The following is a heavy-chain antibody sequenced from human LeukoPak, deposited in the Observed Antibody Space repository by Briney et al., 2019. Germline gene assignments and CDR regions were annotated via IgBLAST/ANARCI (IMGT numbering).Heavy chain of an antibody. Sequence: PSETLSLTCTVSGGSTSSSSYYWGWFRQPPGKGLEWIGSIYYSGSTYYNPSLKSRVTISVDSSKNEFSLKLTSVTAADTAVYSCARHHIRLGNPSSLLDYWGQGTLVTVSS. CDR3: ARHHIRLGNPSSLLDY. J-gene: IGHJ4*02. CDR2: IYYSGST. D-gene: IGHD3-16*01. V-gene: IGHV4-39*01. CDR1: GGSTSSSSYY.